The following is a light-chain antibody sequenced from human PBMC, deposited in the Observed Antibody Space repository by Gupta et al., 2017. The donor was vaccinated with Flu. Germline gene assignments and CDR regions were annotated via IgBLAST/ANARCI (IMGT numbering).Light chain of an antibody. V-gene: IGKV3-11*01. Sequence: PATLSLSPGERATLSCRTSQSISNSLAWHQQKPGQAPRLLIYDAASRATGIPARFSGSGSGTDFTLTISSLEPEDFAVYYCQQHGIWTHTFGQGTKLEIK. J-gene: IGKJ2*01. CDR1: QSISNS. CDR3: QQHGIWTHT. CDR2: DAA.